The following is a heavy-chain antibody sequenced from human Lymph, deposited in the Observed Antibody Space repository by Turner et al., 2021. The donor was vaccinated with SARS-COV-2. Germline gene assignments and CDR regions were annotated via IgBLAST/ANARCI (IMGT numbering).Heavy chain of an antibody. J-gene: IGHJ6*02. Sequence: QVQLVESVGGVVQPGRSLRLSFAAPGFTFSTYAIYWVRQAPGKGLEWVAVISYDGSNKYYADSVKGRFTIARDNSKNTLYLQMNSLRAEDTAVYYCARYASGGYFYYGMDVWGQGTTVTVSS. D-gene: IGHD3-10*01. CDR3: ARYASGGYFYYGMDV. V-gene: IGHV3-30*04. CDR1: GFTFSTYA. CDR2: ISYDGSNK.